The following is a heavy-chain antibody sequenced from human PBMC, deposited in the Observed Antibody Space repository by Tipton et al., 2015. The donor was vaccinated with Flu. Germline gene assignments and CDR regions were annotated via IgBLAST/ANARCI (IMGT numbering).Heavy chain of an antibody. CDR3: ARVNRGFFDY. Sequence: TLSLTCNVSGGSLSGYYWSWIRQPAGKGLEWIGRIYTSGNTNYSPSLKSRVTMSVDTSKNQFSLKLSSMTAADTAVYYCARVNRGFFDYWGQGTLVTVSS. D-gene: IGHD1/OR15-1a*01. CDR2: IYTSGNT. V-gene: IGHV4-4*07. CDR1: GGSLSGYY. J-gene: IGHJ4*02.